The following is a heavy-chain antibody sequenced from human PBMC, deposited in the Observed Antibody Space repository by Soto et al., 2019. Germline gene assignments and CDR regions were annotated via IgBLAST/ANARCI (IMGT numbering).Heavy chain of an antibody. Sequence: SETLSLTCTVSGGSISSYYWSWIRQPPGKGLEWIGYIYYSGSTNYNPSLKSRVTISVDTSKNQFSLKLSSVTAADTAVYYCALPSESDYYYGMDVWGQGTTVTVSS. J-gene: IGHJ6*02. CDR3: ALPSESDYYYGMDV. CDR1: GGSISSYY. V-gene: IGHV4-59*08. CDR2: IYYSGST.